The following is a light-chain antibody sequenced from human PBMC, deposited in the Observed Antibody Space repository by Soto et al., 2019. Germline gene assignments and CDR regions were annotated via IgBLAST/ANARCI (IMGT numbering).Light chain of an antibody. CDR2: GPS. CDR1: QNISTN. J-gene: IGKJ3*01. Sequence: EIVMTQSPATLSVSPGEGGTLSCRASQNISTNLAWYQQRPGQAPRLLISGPSTRATGIPARFSGSGSGTELTLTISNLQSEDFEVYFCQQYDKWPPGFGPGTQVDLK. V-gene: IGKV3-15*01. CDR3: QQYDKWPPG.